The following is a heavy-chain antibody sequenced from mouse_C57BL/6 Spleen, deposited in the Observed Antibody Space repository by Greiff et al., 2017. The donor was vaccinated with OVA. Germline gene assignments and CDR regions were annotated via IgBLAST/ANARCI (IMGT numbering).Heavy chain of an antibody. V-gene: IGHV1-82*01. Sequence: VKLMESGPELVKPGASVKISCKASGYAFSSSWMNWVKQRPGKGLEWIGRIYPGDGDTNYNGKFKGKATLTADKSSSTAYMQLSSLTSEDSAVYFCARLYYYGSSYWYFDVWGTGTTVTVSS. CDR1: GYAFSSSW. CDR3: ARLYYYGSSYWYFDV. D-gene: IGHD1-1*01. J-gene: IGHJ1*03. CDR2: IYPGDGDT.